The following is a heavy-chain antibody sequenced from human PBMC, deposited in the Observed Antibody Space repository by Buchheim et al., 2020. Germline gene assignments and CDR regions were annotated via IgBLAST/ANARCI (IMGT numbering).Heavy chain of an antibody. CDR1: GFTFSSYS. D-gene: IGHD2-8*01. Sequence: EVQLVESGGGLVQPGGSLRLSCAASGFTFSSYSMNWVRQAPGKGLEWVSYISSSSTIYYADSVKGRFTISRDNAKHSLYLQMNSLRAEDTAVYYCARDLFGVGYGMDVWGQGTT. CDR2: ISSSSTI. J-gene: IGHJ6*02. V-gene: IGHV3-48*01. CDR3: ARDLFGVGYGMDV.